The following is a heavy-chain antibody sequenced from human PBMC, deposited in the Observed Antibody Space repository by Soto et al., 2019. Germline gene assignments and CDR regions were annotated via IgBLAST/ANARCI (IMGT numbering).Heavy chain of an antibody. Sequence: GASVKVSCKASGGTFSSYAISWVRQAPGQGLEWMGGIIPIFGTANYAQKFQGRVTITADESTSTAYMELSSLRSEDTAVYYCAARVEYSSSPHSASRYYYYGMDVWGQGTTVTVSS. D-gene: IGHD6-6*01. CDR1: GGTFSSYA. J-gene: IGHJ6*02. CDR3: AARVEYSSSPHSASRYYYYGMDV. CDR2: IIPIFGTA. V-gene: IGHV1-69*13.